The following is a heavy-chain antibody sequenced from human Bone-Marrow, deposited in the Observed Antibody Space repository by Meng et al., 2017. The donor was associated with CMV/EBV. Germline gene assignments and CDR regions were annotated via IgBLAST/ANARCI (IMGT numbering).Heavy chain of an antibody. V-gene: IGHV3-74*01. J-gene: IGHJ5*02. Sequence: GESLKISCTASGFSLISHWMHWVRQIPGKGLMWVADIHHDGSRTAYADSVKGRFTISRDNAKNTLFLQTNRLRAEDTGVYYCVRDVGQPGEGNTWYKWYDPWGQGTRVTVSS. CDR3: VRDVGQPGEGNTWYKWYDP. CDR2: IHHDGSRT. CDR1: GFSLISHW. D-gene: IGHD6-13*01.